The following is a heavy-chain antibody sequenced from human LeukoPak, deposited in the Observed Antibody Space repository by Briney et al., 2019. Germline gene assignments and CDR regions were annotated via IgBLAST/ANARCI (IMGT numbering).Heavy chain of an antibody. Sequence: PSETLSLTCTVSGGSISSYYWSWIRQPPGKGLEWIGYIYYSGSTNYNPSLKSRVTISVDTSKNQFSLKLSSVTAADTAVYYCARGPYYYDSSGYYTLYFDYWGQGTLVTVSS. J-gene: IGHJ4*02. V-gene: IGHV4-59*12. D-gene: IGHD3-22*01. CDR2: IYYSGST. CDR1: GGSISSYY. CDR3: ARGPYYYDSSGYYTLYFDY.